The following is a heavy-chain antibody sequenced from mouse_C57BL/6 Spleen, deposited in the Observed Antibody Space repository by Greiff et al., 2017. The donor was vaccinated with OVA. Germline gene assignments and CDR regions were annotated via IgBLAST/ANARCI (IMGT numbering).Heavy chain of an antibody. CDR1: GYTFTSYW. D-gene: IGHD1-1*02. V-gene: IGHV1-59*01. CDR2: IDPSDSYT. Sequence: QVQLQQPGAELVRPGTSVKLSCKASGYTFTSYWMHWVKQRPGQGLEWIGVIDPSDSYTNYNQKFTGKATLTVDTSSRTAYMQLNTEKSEDAAVYYAASGDGVAYWGQGTLVTVSA. CDR3: ASGDGVAY. J-gene: IGHJ3*01.